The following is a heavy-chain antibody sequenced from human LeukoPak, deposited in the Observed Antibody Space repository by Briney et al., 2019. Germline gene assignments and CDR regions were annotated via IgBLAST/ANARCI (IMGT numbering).Heavy chain of an antibody. V-gene: IGHV1-69*13. Sequence: GASVQVSCKASGGTLSNYAISWVRQAPGQGLEWMGGIIPMFGTVNYAQKFQGRVTITADESMSTAYMELSSLKSEDTAVYYYARDRAYDRSDAFDIWGQGTMVTVSS. CDR1: GGTLSNYA. J-gene: IGHJ3*02. CDR2: IIPMFGTV. D-gene: IGHD3-22*01. CDR3: ARDRAYDRSDAFDI.